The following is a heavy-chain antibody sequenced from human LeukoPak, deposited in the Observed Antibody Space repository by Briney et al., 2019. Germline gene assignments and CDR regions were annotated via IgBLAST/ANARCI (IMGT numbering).Heavy chain of an antibody. D-gene: IGHD1-26*01. CDR2: IIPILGIA. CDR1: GGTFSSYA. J-gene: IGHJ4*02. Sequence: SVKVSCKASGGTFSSYAISWVRQAPGQGLEWMGRIIPILGIANYAQKFQGRVTITADKSTSTAYMELSGLRSEDTAVYYCASSIVGGWRLWGQGTLVTVSS. CDR3: ASSIVGGWRL. V-gene: IGHV1-69*04.